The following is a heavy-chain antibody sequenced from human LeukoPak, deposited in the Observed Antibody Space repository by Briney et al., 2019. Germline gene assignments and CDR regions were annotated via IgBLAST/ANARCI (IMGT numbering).Heavy chain of an antibody. J-gene: IGHJ5*02. CDR3: ARSSFHCSSTSCYWFDP. D-gene: IGHD2-2*01. V-gene: IGHV4-34*01. CDR1: GGSFSGYY. CDR2: INHSGST. Sequence: SETLSLTCAVYGGSFSGYYWSWIRQPPGKGLEWIGEINHSGSTNYNPSLKSRVTISVDTSKNQFSLKLSSVTAADTAVYYCARSSFHCSSTSCYWFDPWGQGTLVTVSS.